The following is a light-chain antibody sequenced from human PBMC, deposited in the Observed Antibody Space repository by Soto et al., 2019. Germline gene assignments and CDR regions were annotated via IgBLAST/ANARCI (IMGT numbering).Light chain of an antibody. CDR3: QRYNNWPRT. CDR2: AAS. CDR1: QSVSSN. Sequence: EIVMTQSPATLSVSPGERATLSCRASQSVSSNLAWFQQKPGQAPGLLIYAASTRATGIPARFSGSGSGTEFTLNISSLQSEDFAVYYCQRYNNWPRTFGQGTKVDIK. V-gene: IGKV3-15*01. J-gene: IGKJ1*01.